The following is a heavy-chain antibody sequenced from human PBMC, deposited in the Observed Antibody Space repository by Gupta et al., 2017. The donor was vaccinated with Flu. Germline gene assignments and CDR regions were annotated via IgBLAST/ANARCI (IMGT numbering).Heavy chain of an antibody. CDR2: IWDGGSYI. D-gene: IGHD2-15*01. J-gene: IGHJ5*02. Sequence: VAVIWDGGSYIYYADSVKGRFTISRDNFKNTLYLQMNSLRAEDTAVYYWARDPSVGPSKCCSGGSCYSAWFDPWGQGTLVTVSS. CDR3: ARDPSVGPSKCCSGGSCYSAWFDP. V-gene: IGHV3-33*01.